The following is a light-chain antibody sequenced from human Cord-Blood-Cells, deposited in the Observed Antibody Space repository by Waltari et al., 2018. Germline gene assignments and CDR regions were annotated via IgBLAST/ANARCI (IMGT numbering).Light chain of an antibody. V-gene: IGKV1-5*01. CDR2: DAS. CDR1: QSISSW. CDR3: QRYNSYWT. Sequence: DIQMTQSPSTLSASVGDRVTITCRASQSISSWLACYQQKPGKAPKLLIDDASRLESGVPSRFSGSGSGTEFTITSSSLQPDDFATYCCQRYNSYWTFGQGTKVEIK. J-gene: IGKJ1*01.